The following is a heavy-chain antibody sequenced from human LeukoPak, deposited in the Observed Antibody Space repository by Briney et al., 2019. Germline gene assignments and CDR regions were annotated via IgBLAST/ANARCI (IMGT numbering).Heavy chain of an antibody. J-gene: IGHJ4*02. CDR3: ASHTGSFSGLGY. CDR2: ISYDGSNK. V-gene: IGHV3-30*03. Sequence: GRSLRLSCAASGFTFSDYGIHWVRQAPGTGLEWVAVISYDGSNKYYADSVKGRFTISRDNSKNTLYVQMNSLRSEDTAVYYCASHTGSFSGLGYWGQGTLVTV. CDR1: GFTFSDYG. D-gene: IGHD6-13*01.